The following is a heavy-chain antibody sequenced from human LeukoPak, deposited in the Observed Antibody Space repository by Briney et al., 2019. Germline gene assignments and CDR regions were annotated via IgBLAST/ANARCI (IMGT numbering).Heavy chain of an antibody. V-gene: IGHV4-34*01. D-gene: IGHD4-17*01. CDR1: AGSFSGYY. CDR3: ARGGLTTVTTYGWFDP. CDR2: INHSGST. Sequence: SETLSLTCAVYAGSFSGYYWSWIRQPPGKGLEWIGEINHSGSTNYNPSLKSRVTISVDTSKNQFSLKLSSVTAADTAVYYCARGGLTTVTTYGWFDPWGQGTLVTVST. J-gene: IGHJ5*02.